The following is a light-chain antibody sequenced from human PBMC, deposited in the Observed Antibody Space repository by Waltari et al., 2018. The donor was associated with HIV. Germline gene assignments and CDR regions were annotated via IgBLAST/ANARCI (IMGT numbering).Light chain of an antibody. CDR3: QQYNDWPRT. J-gene: IGKJ1*01. V-gene: IGKV3-15*01. Sequence: EVALTQSPATLSVSPGERPALACRASPSVSSNLAWYQQKPGQAPRLLIYAASTRATGVPVRISGSGSGTEFTLTISSLQSEDFAVYYCQQYNDWPRTFGQGTKVEIK. CDR1: PSVSSN. CDR2: AAS.